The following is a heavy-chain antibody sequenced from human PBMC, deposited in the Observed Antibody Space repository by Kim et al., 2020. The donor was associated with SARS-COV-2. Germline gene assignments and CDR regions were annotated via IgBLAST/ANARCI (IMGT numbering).Heavy chain of an antibody. CDR3: TRRGSDDSNGYFPS. J-gene: IGHJ4*02. Sequence: GGSLRLSCATSGFIFSGSAMHWVRQASGKGLEWLGRIRSKANNYATAYVVSVKGRITISRDDSKNTAYLQMNSLKTEDTAMYYCTRRGSDDSNGYFPSWGQGTLVTVSS. CDR1: GFIFSGSA. V-gene: IGHV3-73*01. CDR2: IRSKANNYAT. D-gene: IGHD3-22*01.